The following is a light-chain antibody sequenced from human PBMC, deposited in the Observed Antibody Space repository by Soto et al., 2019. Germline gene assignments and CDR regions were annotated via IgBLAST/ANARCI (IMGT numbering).Light chain of an antibody. V-gene: IGLV2-23*01. Sequence: PALTQPASVSGSPGQSIAISCTGTSSDVGSSDLVSWYQQHPGKAPKLIIYEATKRPSGVSDRFSGSKSDNEACLTISGLQAEDEADYYSCSYTCIRTHVFGTGTKVPVL. CDR1: SSDVGSSDL. CDR2: EAT. CDR3: CSYTCIRTHV. J-gene: IGLJ1*01.